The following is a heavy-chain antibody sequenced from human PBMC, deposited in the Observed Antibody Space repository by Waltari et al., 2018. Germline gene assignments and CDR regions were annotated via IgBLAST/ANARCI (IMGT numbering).Heavy chain of an antibody. J-gene: IGHJ4*02. V-gene: IGHV1-8*01. D-gene: IGHD5-12*01. CDR1: GYAFTSLD. CDR2: MDANAGET. Sequence: QVQLVQSGAEVRKPGASVKVSCKASGYAFTSLDINWVRQATGQGFEWMGCMDANAGETGSARKFRGRLSMTADTSTDTFYMELTRLQVEDTAVYYCARGVAQGVDYWGQGTLVTVSS. CDR3: ARGVAQGVDY.